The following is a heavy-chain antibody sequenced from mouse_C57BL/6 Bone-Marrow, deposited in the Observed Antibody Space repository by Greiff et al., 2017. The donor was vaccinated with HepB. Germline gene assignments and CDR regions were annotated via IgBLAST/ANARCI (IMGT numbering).Heavy chain of an antibody. J-gene: IGHJ1*03. CDR3: ARYRLRYWYFDV. Sequence: EVKLMESGGGLVQPGGSLSLSCAASGFTFTDYYMSWVRQPPGKALEWLGFIRNKANGYTTEYSASVKGRFTISRDNSQSILYLQMKALRAEDSATYYCARYRLRYWYFDVWGTGTTVTVSS. CDR1: GFTFTDYY. CDR2: IRNKANGYTT. V-gene: IGHV7-3*01. D-gene: IGHD1-1*01.